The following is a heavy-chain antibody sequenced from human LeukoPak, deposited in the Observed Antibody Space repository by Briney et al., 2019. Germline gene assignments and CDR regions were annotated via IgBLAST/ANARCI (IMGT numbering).Heavy chain of an antibody. J-gene: IGHJ5*02. D-gene: IGHD6-19*01. CDR2: IIPIFGTA. V-gene: IGHV1-69*06. CDR1: GGTFSSYA. Sequence: GASVKVSCKASGGTFSSYAISWVRQAPGQGPEWMGGIIPIFGTANYAQKFQGRVTITADKSTSTAYMELSSLRSEDTAVYYCARDSGSSGWAFDPWGQGTLVTVSS. CDR3: ARDSGSSGWAFDP.